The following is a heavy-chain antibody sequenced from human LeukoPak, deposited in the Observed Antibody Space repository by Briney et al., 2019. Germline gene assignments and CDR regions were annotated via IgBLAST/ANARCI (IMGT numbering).Heavy chain of an antibody. CDR2: MSDSGGRT. CDR3: AKRGVVIRVILVGFHKEAYYFDS. D-gene: IGHD3-22*01. Sequence: GGSLRLSCAASGFTVSTNYMSWVRQAPGKGLEWVAGMSDSGGRTNYADSVKGRFTISRDNPKNTLYLQMNSLRAEDTAVYSCAKRGVVIRVILVGFHKEAYYFDSWGQGALVTVSS. V-gene: IGHV3-23*01. J-gene: IGHJ4*02. CDR1: GFTVSTNY.